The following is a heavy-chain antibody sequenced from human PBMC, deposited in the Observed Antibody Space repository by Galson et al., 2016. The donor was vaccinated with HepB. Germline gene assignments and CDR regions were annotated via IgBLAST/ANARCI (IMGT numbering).Heavy chain of an antibody. CDR1: GLTLSGYR. Sequence: SLRLSCAASGLTLSGYRMHWVRQVPGKGLVWISSIDTDDRTATYADSVKGRFIISRDNSQNTLYLQMNSLSPEDTATYYCATGAWWYKNPDYWGQGTLVSVSS. V-gene: IGHV3-74*03. CDR2: IDTDDRTA. CDR3: ATGAWWYKNPDY. J-gene: IGHJ4*02. D-gene: IGHD2-15*01.